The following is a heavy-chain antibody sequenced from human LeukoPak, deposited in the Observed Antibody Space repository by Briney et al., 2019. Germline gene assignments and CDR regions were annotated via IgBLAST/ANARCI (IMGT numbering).Heavy chain of an antibody. J-gene: IGHJ4*02. CDR2: IYSGGST. Sequence: GGSLILSCAASGFTVSSNYMCWVRPAPGKGLEWVSVIYSGGSTYYADSVKGRFTISRDNSKNTLYLQMNSLRAEDTAVYYCARDAYQTYYYGSGSYRWGQGTLVTVSS. V-gene: IGHV3-66*01. CDR1: GFTVSSNY. CDR3: ARDAYQTYYYGSGSYR. D-gene: IGHD3-10*01.